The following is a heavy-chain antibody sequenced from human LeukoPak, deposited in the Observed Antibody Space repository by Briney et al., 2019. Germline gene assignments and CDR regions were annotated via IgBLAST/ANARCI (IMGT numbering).Heavy chain of an antibody. Sequence: SETLSLTCTVSGGSISSYYWSWIRQPPGKGLEWIGYIYYSGSTNYNPSLKSRVAISVDTSKNQFSLKLSSVTAADTAVYYCARVPQYYYYYMDVWGKGTTVTVSS. CDR2: IYYSGST. V-gene: IGHV4-59*01. J-gene: IGHJ6*03. CDR1: GGSISSYY. CDR3: ARVPQYYYYYMDV.